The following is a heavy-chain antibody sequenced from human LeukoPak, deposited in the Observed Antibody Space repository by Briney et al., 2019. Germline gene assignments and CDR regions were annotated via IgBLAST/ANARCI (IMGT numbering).Heavy chain of an antibody. CDR3: AKDVGKWESLHFFDY. V-gene: IGHV3-23*01. CDR2: ISGSGAST. Sequence: GGSLRLSCAASGFTFSNYAMTWVRQAPGKGLEWVSGISGSGASTYYADSVKGRFTISRDDSRNTLYLQMNSLRGDDTAVYYCAKDVGKWESLHFFDYWGQGTLVTVPS. CDR1: GFTFSNYA. D-gene: IGHD1-26*01. J-gene: IGHJ4*02.